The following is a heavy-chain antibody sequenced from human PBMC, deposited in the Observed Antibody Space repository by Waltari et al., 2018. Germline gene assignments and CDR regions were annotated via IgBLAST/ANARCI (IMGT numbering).Heavy chain of an antibody. V-gene: IGHV3-23*04. D-gene: IGHD7-27*01. CDR3: AKCFTRPLGMYF. Sequence: VQLVQSGAEVKKPGASVKVSCKASGYTFTGYYMHWVRQAPGKGLEWGSSFSGSGGSTYIADSVNGRFTISSNNSKNALYLPMHSLRAEDTAVYYCAKCFTRPLGMYFWGQGTTVTVSS. CDR2: FSGSGGST. CDR1: GYTFTGYY. J-gene: IGHJ6*02.